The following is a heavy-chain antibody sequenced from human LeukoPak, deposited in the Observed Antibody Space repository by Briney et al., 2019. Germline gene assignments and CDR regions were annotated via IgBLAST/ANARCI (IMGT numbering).Heavy chain of an antibody. CDR1: GLTFSTST. J-gene: IGHJ4*02. D-gene: IGHD3-9*01. Sequence: GGSLRLSCEASGLTFSTSTMHWVRQAPGKGLEWVSSIDSSGGYMFYADSVKGRFIISRDNAKNSLYLQMNSLRAEDTAVYYCARGHYDLLTGYFKYWGQGTLVTVSS. CDR2: IDSSGGYM. V-gene: IGHV3-21*01. CDR3: ARGHYDLLTGYFKY.